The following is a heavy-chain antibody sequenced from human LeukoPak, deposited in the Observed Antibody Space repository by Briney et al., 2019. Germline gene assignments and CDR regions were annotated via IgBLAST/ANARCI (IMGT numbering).Heavy chain of an antibody. Sequence: GGSLRLSCAASGLTFSNYAMSWVRQAPGKGLEWVSAILGSGGSTYYADSVKGRFTVSRDNSKSTLYLQMNSLRAEDTALYYCAKWGDYDVLTGYYVPDYWGQGTLVTVSS. CDR2: ILGSGGST. J-gene: IGHJ4*02. V-gene: IGHV3-23*01. CDR1: GLTFSNYA. CDR3: AKWGDYDVLTGYYVPDY. D-gene: IGHD3-9*01.